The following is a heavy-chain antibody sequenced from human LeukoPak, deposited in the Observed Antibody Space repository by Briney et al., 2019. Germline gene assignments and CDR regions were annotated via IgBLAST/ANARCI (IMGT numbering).Heavy chain of an antibody. CDR3: ARHRGNWSFDS. CDR2: IYSSGST. CDR1: GGSISNYY. Sequence: SETLSLTCSVSGGSISNYYWSWIRQPPGKGLEWIGYIYSSGSTHYNPSLKSRVTISVDTSKIQFSLRLSSVTAADTAVYYCARHRGNWSFDSWGRGTLVTVSS. D-gene: IGHD1-1*01. V-gene: IGHV4-4*09. J-gene: IGHJ4*02.